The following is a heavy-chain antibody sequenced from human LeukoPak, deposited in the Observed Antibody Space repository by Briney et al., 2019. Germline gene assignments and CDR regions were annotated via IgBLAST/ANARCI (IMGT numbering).Heavy chain of an antibody. J-gene: IGHJ4*02. CDR3: ASSYCSSTSCPQTLLY. V-gene: IGHV5-51*01. CDR2: IYPGDSDT. Sequence: GESLKISCKGSGYSFTSYWIGWVRQMPGKGLEWMGIIYPGDSDTRYSPSFQGQVTISADKSISTAYLQWSSLKASDTAMYYCASSYCSSTSCPQTLLYWGQGTLVTVSS. CDR1: GYSFTSYW. D-gene: IGHD2-2*01.